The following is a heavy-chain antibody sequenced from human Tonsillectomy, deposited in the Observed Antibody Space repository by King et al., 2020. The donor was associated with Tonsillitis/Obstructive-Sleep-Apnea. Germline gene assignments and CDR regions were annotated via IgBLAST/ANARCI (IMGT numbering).Heavy chain of an antibody. CDR3: AKDGAAYSSSWGYAY. CDR2: ISGSGSST. J-gene: IGHJ4*02. CDR1: GFTFSSYA. Sequence: VQLVESGGGLVQPGGSLRLSCAASGFTFSSYAMNWVRQAPGKGLEWVSAISGSGSSTYYADSVKGRFTISRDNSKNTLYLQMNSLRAEDTAVYYCAKDGAAYSSSWGYAYWGQGTLVTVSS. V-gene: IGHV3-23*04. D-gene: IGHD6-6*01.